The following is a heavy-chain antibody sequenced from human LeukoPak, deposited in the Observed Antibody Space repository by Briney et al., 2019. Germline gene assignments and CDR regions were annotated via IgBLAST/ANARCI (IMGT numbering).Heavy chain of an antibody. V-gene: IGHV3-74*01. Sequence: GALILSCAASGFTFSTYWMHWVRPAPGKGLVWVSRITSDGRSTRYADSVKGRFTISRDNAKNTLYLQMNSLRVEDTAVYYGAREIDYGEVSADYWGQGTLVTVSS. J-gene: IGHJ4*02. D-gene: IGHD4-17*01. CDR2: ITSDGRST. CDR3: AREIDYGEVSADY. CDR1: GFTFSTYW.